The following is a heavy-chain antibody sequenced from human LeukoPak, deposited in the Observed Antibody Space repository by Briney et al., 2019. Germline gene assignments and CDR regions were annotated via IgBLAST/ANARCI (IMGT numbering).Heavy chain of an antibody. D-gene: IGHD7-27*01. CDR2: ISGSGGST. CDR1: GFTFSSYG. V-gene: IGHV3-23*01. Sequence: GGTLRLSCAASGFTFSSYGMSWVRQAPGKGLEWVSAISGSGGSTYYADSVKGRFTISRDNSKNTLYLQMNSLRAEDTAVYYCAKQNWGYLDYWGQGTLVTVSS. CDR3: AKQNWGYLDY. J-gene: IGHJ4*02.